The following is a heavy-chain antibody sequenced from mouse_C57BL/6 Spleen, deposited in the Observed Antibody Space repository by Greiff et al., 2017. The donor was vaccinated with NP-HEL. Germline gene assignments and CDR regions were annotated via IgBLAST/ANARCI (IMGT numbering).Heavy chain of an antibody. CDR2: IHPSDSDT. V-gene: IGHV1-74*01. Sequence: QVQLQQPGAELVKPGASVKVSCKASGYTFTSYWMHWVKQRPGQGLEWIGRIHPSDSDTNYNQKFKGKATLTVDKSSSTAYMQLSSLTSEDSAVYYCAIERGLYYDYDEGYYFDYWGQGTTLTVSS. J-gene: IGHJ2*01. CDR1: GYTFTSYW. CDR3: AIERGLYYDYDEGYYFDY. D-gene: IGHD2-4*01.